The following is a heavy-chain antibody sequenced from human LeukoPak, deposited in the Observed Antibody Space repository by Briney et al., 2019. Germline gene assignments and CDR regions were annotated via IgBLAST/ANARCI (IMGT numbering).Heavy chain of an antibody. V-gene: IGHV1-69*13. CDR3: VRDGSYYDTSGYYYLY. J-gene: IGHJ4*02. CDR1: GGSFISYA. D-gene: IGHD3-22*01. Sequence: SVKVSCKASGGSFISYAISWVRQAPGQGLEWMGGITPMFGTANYAQRFQGRVTITADESTSTAYMELSSLRSVDTAVYYCVRDGSYYDTSGYYYLYWGQGTLVTVSS. CDR2: ITPMFGTA.